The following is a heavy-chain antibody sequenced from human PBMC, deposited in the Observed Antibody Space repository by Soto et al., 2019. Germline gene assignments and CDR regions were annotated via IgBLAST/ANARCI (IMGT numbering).Heavy chain of an antibody. D-gene: IGHD1-26*01. J-gene: IGHJ4*02. CDR2: INAGNGNT. CDR1: GYTFTSYA. Sequence: QVQLVQSGAEVKKPGASVKVSCKASGYTFTSYAMHWVRPAPGQRLQWMGRINAGNGNTKYSQKFQGRVTITTDTSAGTAYMELSRLRSEDTAVYYWARGVGATDYWGQGALVTVAS. V-gene: IGHV1-3*01. CDR3: ARGVGATDY.